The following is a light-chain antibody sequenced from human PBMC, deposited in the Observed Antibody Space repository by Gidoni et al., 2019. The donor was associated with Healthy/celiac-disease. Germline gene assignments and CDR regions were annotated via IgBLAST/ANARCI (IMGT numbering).Light chain of an antibody. Sequence: DIVMTPSPDSLAVSLGERATINCKSSQSVLYSSNNKNYLAWYQQKPGQPPKLLIYWASTRESGVPDRFSGSGSGTDFTLTISSRQAEDVAVYYCQQYYSTPLAFXQXTKVEIK. J-gene: IGKJ1*01. CDR3: QQYYSTPLA. V-gene: IGKV4-1*01. CDR1: QSVLYSSNNKNY. CDR2: WAS.